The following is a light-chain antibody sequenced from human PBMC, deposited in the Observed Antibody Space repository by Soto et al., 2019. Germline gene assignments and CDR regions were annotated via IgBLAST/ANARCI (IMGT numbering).Light chain of an antibody. CDR2: AAS. CDR3: QQSYSTPWT. J-gene: IGKJ1*01. CDR1: HSFSIY. Sequence: DIQMTQSPSSLSASVGDRVTITCRTSHSFSIYLNWYQQRPGKAPKLLIYAASSLGSGVPSRFSGSGSGTDFTLTLSSLQPEDIATYYSQQSYSTPWTFGQGTKVEIK. V-gene: IGKV1-39*01.